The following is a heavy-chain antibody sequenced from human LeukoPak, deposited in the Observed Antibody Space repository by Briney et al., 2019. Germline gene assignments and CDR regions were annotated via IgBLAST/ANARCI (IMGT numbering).Heavy chain of an antibody. CDR1: GFTVSSNY. Sequence: GGSLRLSCAASGFTVSSNYMSWVRQAPGKGLEWVSVIYSGGSTYYADSVKGRFTISRDNSKNTLYLQMNSLRAEDTAVYYCAKAYCGGDCYSSEDMDVWGKGTTVTVSS. V-gene: IGHV3-53*01. CDR3: AKAYCGGDCYSSEDMDV. CDR2: IYSGGST. J-gene: IGHJ6*03. D-gene: IGHD2-21*02.